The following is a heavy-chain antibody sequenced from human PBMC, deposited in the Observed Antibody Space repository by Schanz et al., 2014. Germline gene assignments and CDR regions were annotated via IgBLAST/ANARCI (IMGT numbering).Heavy chain of an antibody. V-gene: IGHV1-69*01. D-gene: IGHD2-15*01. CDR3: AKDINDVVQHADALHM. Sequence: SCNPSERTFSSYGIRWARHPPVQGLDWMGWMNSNSGNTGYAQKLQGRVTITAEESTSTVFMVLSSLRAEDTAVYFCAKDINDVVQHADALHMCGPGRSVAV. CDR1: ERTFSSYG. J-gene: IGHJ3*02. CDR2: MNSNSGNT.